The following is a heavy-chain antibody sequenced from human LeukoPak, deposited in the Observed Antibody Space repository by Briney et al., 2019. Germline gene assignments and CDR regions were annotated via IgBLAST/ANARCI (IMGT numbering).Heavy chain of an antibody. Sequence: SGGSLRLSCAASGFTFSSYAMSWVRQAPGKGLEWVSAISGSGGSTYYADSVKGRFTISRDNAKNSLYLQMNSLRADDTAVYYCARSNYYTVDVWGQGTAVTVSS. V-gene: IGHV3-23*01. CDR3: ARSNYYTVDV. D-gene: IGHD1-26*01. CDR2: ISGSGGST. J-gene: IGHJ6*02. CDR1: GFTFSSYA.